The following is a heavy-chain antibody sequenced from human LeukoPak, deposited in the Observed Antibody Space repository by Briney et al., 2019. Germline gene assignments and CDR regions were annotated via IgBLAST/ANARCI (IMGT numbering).Heavy chain of an antibody. D-gene: IGHD3-3*01. Sequence: GGSLRLSCAASGFTFTSAWMSWVRQAPGKGLEWVGRIKGKTAAGAPDYVASVKGRFTISRDDSKNTLFLQMNSLKTEDTAVYYCITGDYDFWSGFYSPNHYFDYWGQGTLVTVSS. J-gene: IGHJ4*02. V-gene: IGHV3-15*01. CDR1: GFTFTSAW. CDR3: ITGDYDFWSGFYSPNHYFDY. CDR2: IKGKTAAGAP.